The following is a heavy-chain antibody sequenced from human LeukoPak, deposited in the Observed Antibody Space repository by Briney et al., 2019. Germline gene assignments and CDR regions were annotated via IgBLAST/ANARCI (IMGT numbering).Heavy chain of an antibody. V-gene: IGHV3-23*05. CDR2: ISISAVST. Sequence: GGSLRLSCAASGFTLSTYAMTWLRQAPGKGLEWVSTISISAVSTYYADSVKGRFTISRDNSKNTLFLQMISLSAEDTAVYYCAKTRDGYYYDWGQGTLVTVSS. D-gene: IGHD3-22*01. CDR1: GFTLSTYA. J-gene: IGHJ4*02. CDR3: AKTRDGYYYD.